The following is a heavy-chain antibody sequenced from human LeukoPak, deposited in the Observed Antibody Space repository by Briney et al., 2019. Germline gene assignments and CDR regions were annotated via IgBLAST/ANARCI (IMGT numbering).Heavy chain of an antibody. CDR3: ARAFSSWSNTAIDY. Sequence: PSETLSLTCAVYGGSFSGYYWSWIRQPPGKGLEWIGEINHSGSTNYNPSLKSRVTISVDTSKNQFSLKQSSVTAADTAVYYCARAFSSWSNTAIDYWGQGTLVTVSS. V-gene: IGHV4-34*01. D-gene: IGHD6-13*01. CDR2: INHSGST. CDR1: GGSFSGYY. J-gene: IGHJ4*02.